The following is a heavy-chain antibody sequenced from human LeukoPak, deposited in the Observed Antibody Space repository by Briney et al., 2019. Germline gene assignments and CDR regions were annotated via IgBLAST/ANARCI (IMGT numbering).Heavy chain of an antibody. CDR1: GFTVSSNY. V-gene: IGHV3-53*01. CDR3: ARETYYYDSSGYPIDY. J-gene: IGHJ4*02. CDR2: IYSGGST. D-gene: IGHD3-22*01. Sequence: PGGSLRLSCAASGFTVSSNYMSWVRQAPGKGLEWVSVIYSGGSTYYADSVKGRFTISRDNAKNSLYLQMNSLRAEDTAVYYCARETYYYDSSGYPIDYWGQGTLVTVSS.